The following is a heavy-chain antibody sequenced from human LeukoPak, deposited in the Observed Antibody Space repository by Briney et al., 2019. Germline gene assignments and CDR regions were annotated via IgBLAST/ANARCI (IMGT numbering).Heavy chain of an antibody. D-gene: IGHD3-3*01. CDR2: IYYSGST. CDR3: ARGLHDFWSGYYPPYYFDY. V-gene: IGHV4-59*01. Sequence: SETLPLTCTVSGGSISSYYWSWIRQPPGKGLEWIGYIYYSGSTNYNPSLKSRVTISVDTSKNQFSLKLSSVTAADTAVYYCARGLHDFWSGYYPPYYFDYWGQGTLVTVSS. CDR1: GGSISSYY. J-gene: IGHJ4*02.